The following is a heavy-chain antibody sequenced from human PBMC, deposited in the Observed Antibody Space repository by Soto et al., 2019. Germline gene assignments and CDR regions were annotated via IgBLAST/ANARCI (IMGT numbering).Heavy chain of an antibody. Sequence: SETLSLTCAVSGGSISSSNWWSWVRQPPGKGLEWIGEIYHSGSTNYNPSLKSRVTISVDKPKKQSSLKLSSVTAADTAVYYCARFMTTVTNLAFDIWGQGTMVTVSS. V-gene: IGHV4-4*02. J-gene: IGHJ3*02. D-gene: IGHD4-17*01. CDR2: IYHSGST. CDR3: ARFMTTVTNLAFDI. CDR1: GGSISSSNW.